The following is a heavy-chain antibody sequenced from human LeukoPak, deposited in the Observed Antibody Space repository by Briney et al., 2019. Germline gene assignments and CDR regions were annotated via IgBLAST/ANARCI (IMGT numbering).Heavy chain of an antibody. CDR2: IYHSGST. CDR3: AREYHYYYYYYMDV. J-gene: IGHJ6*03. D-gene: IGHD2-2*01. Sequence: SETLSLTCTVSGYSISSGYYWGWIRQPPGKGLEWIGSIYHSGSTYYNPSPKSRVTISVDTSKNQFSLKLSSVTAADTAVYYCAREYHYYYYYYMDVWGKGTTVTVSS. CDR1: GYSISSGYY. V-gene: IGHV4-38-2*02.